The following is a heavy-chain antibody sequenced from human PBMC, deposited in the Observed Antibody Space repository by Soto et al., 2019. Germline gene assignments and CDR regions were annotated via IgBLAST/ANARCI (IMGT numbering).Heavy chain of an antibody. Sequence: QLQLQESGPGLVKPSETLSLTCTVSGGSISSNNYYWGWIRQPPGKGLEWIGSVYYSGSNYYNPSLRRRVTISLDTPKKQFSLRLRSVTAADTAVYYCARDFGWGSGYGIDVWGQGTTVTVSS. V-gene: IGHV4-39*01. CDR1: GGSISSNNYY. J-gene: IGHJ6*02. CDR2: VYYSGSN. D-gene: IGHD3-10*01. CDR3: ARDFGWGSGYGIDV.